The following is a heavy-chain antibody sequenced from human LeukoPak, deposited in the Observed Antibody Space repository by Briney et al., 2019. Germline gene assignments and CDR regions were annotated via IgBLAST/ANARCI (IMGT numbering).Heavy chain of an antibody. Sequence: GGSLRLSCAASGFTFSDYFMSWIRQAPGKGLEWVSYISSDSSFTNYADSVKGRFTISRDNTKNSLYLQMNSLRVEDTAVYYCARNGLNSEDLDYWGQGTLVTVSS. CDR1: GFTFSDYF. J-gene: IGHJ4*02. V-gene: IGHV3-11*06. D-gene: IGHD4-23*01. CDR3: ARNGLNSEDLDY. CDR2: ISSDSSFT.